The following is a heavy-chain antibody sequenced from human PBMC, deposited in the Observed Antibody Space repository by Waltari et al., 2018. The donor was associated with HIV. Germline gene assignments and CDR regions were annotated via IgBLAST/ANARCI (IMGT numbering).Heavy chain of an antibody. Sequence: QLQESGPGLVKPSQTLSLTCTVSGGSISSGSYHWSWLRQPAGKGLEWIGRLYTSGSTDYNPSLKSRATISGDTSKNQFSLKLSSVTAADTAVYYCARGVVGGYDLGNNWFDPWGQGTLVTVSS. V-gene: IGHV4-61*02. D-gene: IGHD5-12*01. CDR1: GGSISSGSYH. CDR2: LYTSGST. CDR3: ARGVVGGYDLGNNWFDP. J-gene: IGHJ5*02.